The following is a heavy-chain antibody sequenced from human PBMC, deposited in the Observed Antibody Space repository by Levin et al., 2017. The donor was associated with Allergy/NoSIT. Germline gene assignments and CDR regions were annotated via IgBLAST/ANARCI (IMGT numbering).Heavy chain of an antibody. CDR3: VKGRWYGRPVDY. Sequence: PGGSLRLSCAASGFTFDDYAMHWVRQAPGKGLEWVSGISWNSGTIGYADSVKGRFTISRDNAKNSLNLQMNSLRAEDTALYYCVKGRWYGRPVDYWGQGTLVTVSA. J-gene: IGHJ4*02. D-gene: IGHD2-15*01. CDR1: GFTFDDYA. CDR2: ISWNSGTI. V-gene: IGHV3-9*01.